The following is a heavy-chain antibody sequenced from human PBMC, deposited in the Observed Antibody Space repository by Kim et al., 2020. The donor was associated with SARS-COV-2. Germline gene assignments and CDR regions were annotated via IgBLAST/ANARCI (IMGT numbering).Heavy chain of an antibody. D-gene: IGHD6-19*01. CDR3: ASLKWLAPFDY. J-gene: IGHJ4*02. CDR2: GT. V-gene: IGHV1-2*02. Sequence: GTNYALKFRGRVTMTRDTSISTAYMELSSLRSDDTAVYYCASLKWLAPFDYWGQGTLVTVSS.